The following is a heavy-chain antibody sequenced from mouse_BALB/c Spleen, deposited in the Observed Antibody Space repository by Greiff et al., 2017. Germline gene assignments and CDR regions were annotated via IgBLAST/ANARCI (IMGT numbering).Heavy chain of an antibody. V-gene: IGHV1S56*01. J-gene: IGHJ3*01. CDR2: IYPGNVNT. D-gene: IGHD2-10*02. Sequence: VQLQQSGPELVKPGASVRISCKASGYTFTSYYIHWVKQRPGQGLEWIGWIYPGNVNTKYNEKFKGKATLTADKSSSTAYMQLSSLTSEDSAVYFCARSYGNYGFCPYWGQGTLVTVSA. CDR1: GYTFTSYY. CDR3: ARSYGNYGFCPY.